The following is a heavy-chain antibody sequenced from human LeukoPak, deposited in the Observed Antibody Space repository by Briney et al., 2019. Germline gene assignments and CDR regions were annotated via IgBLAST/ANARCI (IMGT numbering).Heavy chain of an antibody. J-gene: IGHJ1*01. V-gene: IGHV4-39*01. CDR2: IYYSGRT. CDR1: GDSVSRSDSY. D-gene: IGHD3-22*01. CDR3: ARRRYYDGSGYLE. Sequence: SETLSLTCSVSGDSVSRSDSYWDWIRQPPGKGLEWIGTIYYSGRTYYSPSLKSRVTMSVDPSNKQFSLNLRSVTAADTAVYYCARRRYYDGSGYLEWGQGTLLSVSS.